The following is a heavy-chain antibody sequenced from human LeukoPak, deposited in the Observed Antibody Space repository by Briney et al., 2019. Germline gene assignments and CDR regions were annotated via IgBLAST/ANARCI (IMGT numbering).Heavy chain of an antibody. J-gene: IGHJ3*02. CDR2: ISTSSSYI. CDR3: ARDLRPYSGYNDLAFDI. CDR1: GFTFSSYT. V-gene: IGHV3-21*01. D-gene: IGHD5-12*01. Sequence: GGSLRLSCAASGFTFSSYTMNWVRQAPGKGLEWVSFISTSSSYIYYADSVKGRFTISRDNAKNSLYLQMNSLRAENTAVYYCARDLRPYSGYNDLAFDIWGQGTMVTVSS.